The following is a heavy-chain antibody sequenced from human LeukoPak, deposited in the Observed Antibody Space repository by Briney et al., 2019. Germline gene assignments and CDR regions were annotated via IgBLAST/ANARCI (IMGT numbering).Heavy chain of an antibody. Sequence: PGGSLRLSCAASGFTFSSYAMSWVRQAPGKGLEWVSEITYSDDSIDYADSVKGRFTISRENSKNTLYLQMNSLRAEDTAVYYCAKGRLPTDYWGQGTLVTVSS. CDR3: AKGRLPTDY. CDR2: ITYSDDSI. CDR1: GFTFSSYA. J-gene: IGHJ4*02. V-gene: IGHV3-23*01.